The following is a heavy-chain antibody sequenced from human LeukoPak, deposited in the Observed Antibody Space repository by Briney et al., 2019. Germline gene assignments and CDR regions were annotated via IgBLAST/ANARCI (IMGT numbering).Heavy chain of an antibody. V-gene: IGHV1-69*10. CDR3: ARGLASYMDV. D-gene: IGHD2-21*01. Sequence: ASVKVSCKASGATFSDYALNWVRQAPGQGLEWMGVFIPILGTANSTQKFQGRVTITADISTNTVYMELSSLRSEDTAVYYCARGLASYMDVWGKGTTVTVSS. CDR2: FIPILGTA. CDR1: GATFSDYA. J-gene: IGHJ6*03.